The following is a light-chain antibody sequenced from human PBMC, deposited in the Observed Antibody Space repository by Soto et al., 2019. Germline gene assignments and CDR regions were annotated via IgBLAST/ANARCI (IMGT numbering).Light chain of an antibody. CDR1: QSVSSSY. CDR2: GAS. J-gene: IGKJ4*01. CDR3: QQYGSSPLT. V-gene: IGKV3-20*01. Sequence: EIVLTQSPGTLSLSPGERATLSCRASQSVSSSYLAWYQQKPGQAPRLLIYGASSRATGIPDRFSGSGSGTDFPLTISRLEPEDFAVYYCQQYGSSPLTFGGGTKVEMK.